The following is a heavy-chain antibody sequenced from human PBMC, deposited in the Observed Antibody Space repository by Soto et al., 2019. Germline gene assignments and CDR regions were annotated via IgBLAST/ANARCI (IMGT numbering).Heavy chain of an antibody. V-gene: IGHV3-7*01. CDR1: GFTFNSFW. J-gene: IGHJ4*02. CDR3: ARDTPYSSSWGPLDS. D-gene: IGHD6-13*01. CDR2: IDQDGREK. Sequence: GGSLRLSCAASGFTFNSFWMSWVRQAPGKGLEWVANIDQDGREKFYVESVKGRFTISRDNAKNSLYLQMSSLRAEDTTVYYCARDTPYSSSWGPLDSWGQGVLVTVSS.